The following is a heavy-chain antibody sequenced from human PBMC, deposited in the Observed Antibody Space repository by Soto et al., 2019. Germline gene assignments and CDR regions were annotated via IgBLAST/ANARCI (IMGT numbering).Heavy chain of an antibody. Sequence: QVQLVESGGAVVQPGRSLRLSCAASGFTFSNYGIHWVRQAPGKGLEWVALIWSDGNNKYYADSVKGRFTISRDNSKNTLYLQMNSLRAEDTAVYYCARARTNSYYYGMDVCGQGTTVTVSS. D-gene: IGHD2-8*01. V-gene: IGHV3-33*01. CDR1: GFTFSNYG. J-gene: IGHJ6*02. CDR2: IWSDGNNK. CDR3: ARARTNSYYYGMDV.